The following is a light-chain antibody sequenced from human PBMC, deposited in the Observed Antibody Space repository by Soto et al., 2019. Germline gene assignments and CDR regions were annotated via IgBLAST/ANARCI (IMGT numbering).Light chain of an antibody. CDR1: NIGSKN. CDR2: RDS. J-gene: IGLJ3*02. Sequence: SYELTQPLSVSVALGQTARITCGGNNIGSKNVHWYQQKPGQAPVLVIYRDSNGPSGIPERFSGSNSGNTATLTISRAQAGDEADYYCQVWDSSTERVFGGGTKLTVL. CDR3: QVWDSSTERV. V-gene: IGLV3-9*01.